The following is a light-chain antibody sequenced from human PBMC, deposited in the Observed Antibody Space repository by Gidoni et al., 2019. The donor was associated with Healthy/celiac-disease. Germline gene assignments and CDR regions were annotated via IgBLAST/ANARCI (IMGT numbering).Light chain of an antibody. J-gene: IGLJ2*01. Sequence: QSSLPQPASVSASPVPSVTISCTGTSSDVGGYNYVSWYHQHPGKAPKLMIYDVSNRPSGVSNRFSGSKSGNTASLTISGLQAEDEADYYCSSYTSSSTLDVVFGGGTKLTVL. CDR3: SSYTSSSTLDVV. CDR1: SSDVGGYNY. V-gene: IGLV2-14*03. CDR2: DVS.